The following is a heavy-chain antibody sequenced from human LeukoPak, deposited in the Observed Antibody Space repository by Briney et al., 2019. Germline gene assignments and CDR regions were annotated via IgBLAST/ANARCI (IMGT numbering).Heavy chain of an antibody. Sequence: GESLKISCKGSGYSFSTYWIGWVRQMPGKGLEWMGIIYPGDSDTRYSPSFQGQVTISADKSTRTAYLQWSSLKASDTAIYYCARRGSGATWFDPWGQGTLVTVSS. CDR3: ARRGSGATWFDP. D-gene: IGHD1-26*01. V-gene: IGHV5-51*01. J-gene: IGHJ5*02. CDR1: GYSFSTYW. CDR2: IYPGDSDT.